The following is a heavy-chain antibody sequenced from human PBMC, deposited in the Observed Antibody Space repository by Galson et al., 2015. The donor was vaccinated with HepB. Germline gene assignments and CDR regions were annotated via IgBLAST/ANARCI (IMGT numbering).Heavy chain of an antibody. D-gene: IGHD3-3*01. CDR1: GFTFSSHA. V-gene: IGHV3-23*01. CDR3: AKRISITFFRPGKNYMDV. CDR2: ISGSGDTT. J-gene: IGHJ6*03. Sequence: SLRLSCAASGFTFSSHAMSWVRQAPGKGLEWVSGISGSGDTTYYAGSVEGRFTISRVNSKNTLYMQINSLTAEDTAVYYCAKRISITFFRPGKNYMDVWGKGTTVTVSS.